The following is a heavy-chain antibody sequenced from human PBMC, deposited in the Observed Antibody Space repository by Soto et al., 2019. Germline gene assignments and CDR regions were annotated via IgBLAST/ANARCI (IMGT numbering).Heavy chain of an antibody. J-gene: IGHJ5*01. CDR1: GYTFATYD. V-gene: IGHV1-8*01. D-gene: IGHD1-20*01. CDR2: MNPNSGNT. Sequence: QVQLVQSGAEVKTPGASVKVSCKASGYTFATYDINWVRQAPGQGLEWMGWMNPNSGNTGYAQKIQGRLTMTRDTALGVAHMELSSLRNEDTAVYYCARCYGYNCNWLDSWGQGTLVTVSA. CDR3: ARCYGYNCNWLDS.